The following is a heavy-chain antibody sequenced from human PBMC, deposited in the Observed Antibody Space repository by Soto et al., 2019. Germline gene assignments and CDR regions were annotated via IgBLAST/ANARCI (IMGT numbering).Heavy chain of an antibody. CDR3: ARSDYDFWSGYQARMHYFDY. D-gene: IGHD3-3*01. V-gene: IGHV4-59*01. CDR2: IYYSGST. CDR1: GGSISSYY. Sequence: SETLSLTCTVSGGSISSYYWSWIRQPPGKGLEWIGYIYYSGSTNYNPSLKSRVTISVDTSKNQFSLKLSSVTAADTAVYYCARSDYDFWSGYQARMHYFDYWGQGTLVTVSS. J-gene: IGHJ4*02.